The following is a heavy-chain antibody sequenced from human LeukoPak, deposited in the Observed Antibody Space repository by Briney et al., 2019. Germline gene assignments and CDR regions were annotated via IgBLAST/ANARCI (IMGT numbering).Heavy chain of an antibody. V-gene: IGHV3-9*01. Sequence: QRGRSLRLSCVASGFTFDDYAMHWVRHAPGKGLEWVSSITWNGETASYADSVRGRFTIFRDNAGNSLYLQMNSLSGVDTALYYCAKDRAPYSYSGLDVWGQGTSVTVSS. CDR1: GFTFDDYA. J-gene: IGHJ6*02. CDR2: ITWNGETA. CDR3: AKDRAPYSYSGLDV.